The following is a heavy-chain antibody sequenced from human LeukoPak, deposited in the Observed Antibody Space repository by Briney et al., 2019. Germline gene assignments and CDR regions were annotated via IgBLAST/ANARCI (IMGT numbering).Heavy chain of an antibody. CDR1: GFTFSSYE. CDR2: ISSSGSTI. V-gene: IGHV3-48*03. D-gene: IGHD6-13*01. CDR3: AKNGVERGYGSSHYFGGIDF. Sequence: GGSLRLSCAASGFTFSSYEMNWVRQAPGKGLEWVSYISSSGSTIYYADSVKGRFTISRDNAKNSLYLQMNSLRAEDTGIYYCAKNGVERGYGSSHYFGGIDFWGQGTLVTVSS. J-gene: IGHJ4*02.